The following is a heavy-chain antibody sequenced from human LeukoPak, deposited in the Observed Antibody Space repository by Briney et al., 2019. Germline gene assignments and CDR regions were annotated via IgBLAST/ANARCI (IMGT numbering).Heavy chain of an antibody. J-gene: IGHJ6*02. CDR1: GFTFSSHS. Sequence: GGSLRLSCTASGFTFSSHSMNWVRQAPGKGLEWVSHISSRSSDTYYADSVKGRFTISRDNAKNSLYLQMNSLRAEDTAVYYCARGSGSYSGGMDVWGQGTTVTVSS. CDR3: ARGSGSYSGGMDV. D-gene: IGHD3-10*01. CDR2: ISSRSSDT. V-gene: IGHV3-21*05.